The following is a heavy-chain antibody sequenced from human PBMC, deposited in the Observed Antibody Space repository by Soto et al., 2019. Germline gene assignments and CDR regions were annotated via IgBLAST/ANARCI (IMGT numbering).Heavy chain of an antibody. J-gene: IGHJ4*02. CDR3: AKGRESSGSYRPFDY. CDR2: ISAGAVDT. V-gene: IGHV3-23*01. D-gene: IGHD3-22*01. CDR1: GFTFSSYA. Sequence: PGGSLRLSCAVSGFTFSSYAMSWVRQAPGKGLEWVSAISAGAVDTNYADSVKGRFTISRDNSKNTLYLQMNSLRAEDTAVYYCAKGRESSGSYRPFDYWGQGALVTVSS.